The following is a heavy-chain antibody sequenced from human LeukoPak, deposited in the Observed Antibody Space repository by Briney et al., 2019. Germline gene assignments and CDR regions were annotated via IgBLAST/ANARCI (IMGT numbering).Heavy chain of an antibody. J-gene: IGHJ4*02. CDR1: GFTFSSYS. Sequence: GGSLRLSCAASGFTFSSYSMDWVRQAPGKGLEWVSYISSLSGTIDYADSVKGRFIISRDNAKNSLFLQMNSLRAEDTAVYYCVRDQGGAVSYWGQGTLVTVSS. CDR2: ISSLSGTI. CDR3: VRDQGGAVSY. V-gene: IGHV3-48*01. D-gene: IGHD3-16*01.